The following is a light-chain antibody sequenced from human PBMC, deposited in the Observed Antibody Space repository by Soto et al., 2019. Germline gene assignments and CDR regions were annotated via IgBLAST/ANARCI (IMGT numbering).Light chain of an antibody. J-gene: IGKJ1*01. CDR2: KAS. V-gene: IGKV1-5*03. Sequence: DIPMTQSPSTLSASVGDRVTITCRASESIDSWLAWHQQKPGRAPKVLISKASSLESGVPSRFSGSGFGTEFTLTISSLQPDDFATYYCQQYKSYRAFGQGTKVEI. CDR3: QQYKSYRA. CDR1: ESIDSW.